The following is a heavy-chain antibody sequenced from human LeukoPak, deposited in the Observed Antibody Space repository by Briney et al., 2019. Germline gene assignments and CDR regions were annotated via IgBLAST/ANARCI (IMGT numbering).Heavy chain of an antibody. J-gene: IGHJ4*02. V-gene: IGHV3-23*01. Sequence: PGGSLRLSCAASGLTLRNYAMNWVRQAPGKGLEWVSGISGGGGNTYYADSVKGRFTISRDNSKSMLYLQMDSLRAEDTAVYYCAKHESLVTPFDYWGQGTLVTVSS. CDR3: AKHESLVTPFDY. D-gene: IGHD4-11*01. CDR1: GLTLRNYA. CDR2: ISGGGGNT.